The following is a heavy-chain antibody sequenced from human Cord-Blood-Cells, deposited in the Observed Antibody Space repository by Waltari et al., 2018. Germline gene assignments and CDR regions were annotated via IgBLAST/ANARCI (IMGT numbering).Heavy chain of an antibody. CDR3: ATVRDCSGGSCYDDAFDI. Sequence: QVQLVQSGAEVKKPGAPVKVSCKVSGDTVTELSMHWVGQAPGQGLEWMGGFDPEDGETIYAQKFQGRVTMTEDTSTDTAYMELSSLRSEDTAVYYCATVRDCSGGSCYDDAFDIWGQGTMVTVSS. D-gene: IGHD2-15*01. CDR1: GDTVTELS. V-gene: IGHV1-24*01. CDR2: FDPEDGET. J-gene: IGHJ3*02.